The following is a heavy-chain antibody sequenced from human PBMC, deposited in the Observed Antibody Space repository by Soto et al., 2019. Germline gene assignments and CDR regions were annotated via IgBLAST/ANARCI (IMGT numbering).Heavy chain of an antibody. Sequence: QITLKESGPTLVKPTQTLTLTCTFSGFSLSTSGVGVGWIRQPPGKALEWLALIYWDDDKRYSPSLKSRLTITKDTYKNQVVLTMTNMDPVDTATYYCAHRAMAPEVDAFDIWGQGTMVTVSS. J-gene: IGHJ3*02. V-gene: IGHV2-5*02. D-gene: IGHD5-18*01. CDR1: GFSLSTSGVG. CDR3: AHRAMAPEVDAFDI. CDR2: IYWDDDK.